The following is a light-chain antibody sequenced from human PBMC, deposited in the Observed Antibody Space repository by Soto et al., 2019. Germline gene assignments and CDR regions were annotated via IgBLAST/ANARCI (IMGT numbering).Light chain of an antibody. CDR1: QSVTDW. CDR3: QQYYRSCT. J-gene: IGKJ2*02. V-gene: IGKV1-5*01. Sequence: DIQLTQSPSTLSASVGDRVTITCRASQSVTDWLAWYQQKPGKAPKLLIYDASSLQSGVPSRFSGSGSGTEFLLTISSLQPDYFATYYCQQYYRSCTFGQGTKVDSK. CDR2: DAS.